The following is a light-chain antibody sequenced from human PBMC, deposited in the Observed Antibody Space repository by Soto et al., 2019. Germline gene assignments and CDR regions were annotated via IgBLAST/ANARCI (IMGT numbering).Light chain of an antibody. CDR1: QSLLHSNGYNY. CDR2: LGS. CDR3: MQALHTRT. Sequence: DIVMTQSPLSLPVTPGEPASISCRSSQSLLHSNGYNYLDWYLQKPGQSPQLLIYLGSNRASGVPDRFSGSVSGTDFTLKISRVEAEDVGVYYCMQALHTRTFGQGTKVEIK. V-gene: IGKV2-28*01. J-gene: IGKJ1*01.